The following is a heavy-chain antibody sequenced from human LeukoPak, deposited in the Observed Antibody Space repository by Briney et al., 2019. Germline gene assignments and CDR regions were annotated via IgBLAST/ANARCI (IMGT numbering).Heavy chain of an antibody. CDR3: ARGRGLGELAVASFDS. CDR2: LSSSGSAF. Sequence: GGSLRLSCEDSGFTFRSYEMNWVRQAPGKGLEWIAYLSSSGSAFSYADSVMGRFTISRDNAKNMLYLQMNSLRAEDTAVYYCARGRGLGELAVASFDSWGQGILVTVSS. D-gene: IGHD6-19*01. V-gene: IGHV3-48*03. CDR1: GFTFRSYE. J-gene: IGHJ4*02.